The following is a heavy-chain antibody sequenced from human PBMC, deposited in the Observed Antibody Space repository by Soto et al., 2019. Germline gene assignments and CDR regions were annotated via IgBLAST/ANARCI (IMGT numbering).Heavy chain of an antibody. V-gene: IGHV4-31*03. Sequence: SETLSLTCTVFGDSISSGGYYWSWIRQHAGTGLEWIGYIYYSGSTYYNPSLKSRITINPDTSKNQFSLQLNSVTPEDTAVYYCARESQSGWSYPMVDYWGQGILVTVSS. CDR2: IYYSGST. CDR3: ARESQSGWSYPMVDY. D-gene: IGHD6-19*01. J-gene: IGHJ4*02. CDR1: GDSISSGGYY.